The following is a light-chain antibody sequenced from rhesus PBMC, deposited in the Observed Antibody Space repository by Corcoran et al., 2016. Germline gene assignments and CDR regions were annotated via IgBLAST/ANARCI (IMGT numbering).Light chain of an antibody. CDR1: QNIYSN. Sequence: DIQMTQSPSALSASVGDRVTISCRASQNIYSNLAWYQQKPGKAPKPLVYAASSLQTGIPSRFSGSGSGTDFTLTNSSLQPEDAATYYCQLYYDNPTFGGGTKVEIK. J-gene: IGKJ4*01. CDR2: AAS. CDR3: QLYYDNPT. V-gene: IGKV1S8*01.